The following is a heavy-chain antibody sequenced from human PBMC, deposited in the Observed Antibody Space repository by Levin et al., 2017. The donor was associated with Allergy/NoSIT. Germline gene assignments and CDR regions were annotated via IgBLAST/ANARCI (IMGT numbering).Heavy chain of an antibody. CDR2: INWNRDKI. CDR3: AKGLNWGSRNTGDY. Sequence: GGSLRLSCAASGFTFGDYAMHWVRQAPGKGLEWVSGINWNRDKIGYADSVRARFTISRDNAKNSLYLQMNSLGPEDTAFYYCAKGLNWGSRNTGDYWGQGTLVRVSS. D-gene: IGHD7-27*01. CDR1: GFTFGDYA. J-gene: IGHJ4*02. V-gene: IGHV3-9*01.